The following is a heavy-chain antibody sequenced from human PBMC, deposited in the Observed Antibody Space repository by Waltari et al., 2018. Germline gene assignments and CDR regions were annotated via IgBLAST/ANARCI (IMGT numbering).Heavy chain of an antibody. Sequence: EVHLVESGGGLVKTGGSLRLSCAASGFSFSTYAMSWVRQTPGKGVGWVSSIGSGSSYIYYADSMKGRFVISRDDARNSLYLQVHSLRAEDTAMYYCAREGQQLARYLDSWGQGTLVTVSS. CDR2: IGSGSSYI. J-gene: IGHJ4*02. CDR3: AREGQQLARYLDS. V-gene: IGHV3-21*01. D-gene: IGHD6-13*01. CDR1: GFSFSTYA.